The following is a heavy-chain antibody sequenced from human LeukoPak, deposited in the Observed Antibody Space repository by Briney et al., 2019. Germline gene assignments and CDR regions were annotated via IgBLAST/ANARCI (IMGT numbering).Heavy chain of an antibody. D-gene: IGHD5-18*01. CDR1: GFTFSSYA. CDR2: MSYDGSNK. J-gene: IGHJ4*02. Sequence: GGSLRLSCAASGFTFSSYAMSWVRQAPGKGLEWVAVMSYDGSNKYYADSVRGRFTISRDNSKNTVYLQMDSLRAEDTAVYYCARDRADGYNYGDYFDNWGQGTLVTVSS. CDR3: ARDRADGYNYGDYFDN. V-gene: IGHV3-30*03.